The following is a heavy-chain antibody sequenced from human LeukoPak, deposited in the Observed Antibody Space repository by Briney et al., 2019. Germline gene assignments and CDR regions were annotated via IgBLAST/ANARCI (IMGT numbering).Heavy chain of an antibody. CDR3: ARAGPTPYSGSYSLFDY. Sequence: PSETLSLTCAVSGYSISSGYYWSWIRQPAGKGLEWIGRIYTSGSTNYNPSLKSRVTISVDTSKNQFSLKLSSVTAADTAVYYCARAGPTPYSGSYSLFDYWGQGTLVTVSS. J-gene: IGHJ4*02. V-gene: IGHV4-61*02. CDR1: GYSISSGYY. D-gene: IGHD1-26*01. CDR2: IYTSGST.